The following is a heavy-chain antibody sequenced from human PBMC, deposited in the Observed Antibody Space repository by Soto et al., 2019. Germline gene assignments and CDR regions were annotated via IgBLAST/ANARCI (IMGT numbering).Heavy chain of an antibody. CDR3: ASSGSYWGIDY. Sequence: GASVKVSCKASGYTFTTYAIHWVRQAPGQRLEWMGWINAGNGNTKYSQKIQDRVTITRDTSASTAYMELSSLRSEDTAVYYCASSGSYWGIDYWGRGTLVTVSS. CDR2: INAGNGNT. D-gene: IGHD1-26*01. CDR1: GYTFTTYA. V-gene: IGHV1-3*01. J-gene: IGHJ4*02.